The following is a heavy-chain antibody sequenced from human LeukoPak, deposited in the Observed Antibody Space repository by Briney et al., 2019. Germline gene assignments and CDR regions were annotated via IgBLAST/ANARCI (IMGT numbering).Heavy chain of an antibody. CDR3: ARGPLVRLPSSFDP. CDR1: GYTFTSYD. CDR2: MNPNSGNT. Sequence: GASVQDSCKASGYTFTSYDINWVRQPTGQGVEWMGGMNPNSGNTGSAQRFQGRITMTRHTSISTAYMELSSVRSEDTAVYYCARGPLVRLPSSFDPWGQGTLVTVSS. V-gene: IGHV1-8*01. J-gene: IGHJ5*02. D-gene: IGHD3-16*02.